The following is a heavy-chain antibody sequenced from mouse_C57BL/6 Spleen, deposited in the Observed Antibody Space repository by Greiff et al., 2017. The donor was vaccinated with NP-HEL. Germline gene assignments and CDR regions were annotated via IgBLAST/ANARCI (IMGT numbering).Heavy chain of an antibody. CDR2: ISDGGSYT. Sequence: DVQLVESGGGLVKPGGSLKLSCAASGFTFSSYAMSWVRQTPEKRLEWVATISDGGSYTYYPDNVKGRFTISRDNAKNNLYLQMSHLKSEDTAMYYCARDDYGSSSAWFAYWGQGTLVTVSA. D-gene: IGHD1-1*01. V-gene: IGHV5-4*01. CDR3: ARDDYGSSSAWFAY. J-gene: IGHJ3*01. CDR1: GFTFSSYA.